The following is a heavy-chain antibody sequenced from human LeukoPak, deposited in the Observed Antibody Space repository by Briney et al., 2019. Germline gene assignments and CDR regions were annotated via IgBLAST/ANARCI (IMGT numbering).Heavy chain of an antibody. CDR1: GFTFSDYY. CDR3: ARAGGSYTFDL. D-gene: IGHD1-26*01. J-gene: IGHJ4*02. V-gene: IGHV3-11*05. CDR2: ISGSSSHI. Sequence: PGGSLRLSCEASGFTFSDYYLGWIRQAPGKGLEWISYISGSSSHINYADSVKGRFTISRDNAKKSVYLQMDTLRVEDTAVYYCARAGGSYTFDLWGLGTLVTVSS.